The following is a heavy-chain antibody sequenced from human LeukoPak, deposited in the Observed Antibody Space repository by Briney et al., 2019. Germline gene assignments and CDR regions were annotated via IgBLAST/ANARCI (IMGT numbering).Heavy chain of an antibody. CDR3: ARVGYDGSGYYSFDY. CDR1: GGSFSGYY. J-gene: IGHJ4*02. V-gene: IGHV4-34*01. D-gene: IGHD3-22*01. CDR2: INHSGST. Sequence: SETLSLTCAVYGGSFSGYYWSWIRQPPGKGLEWIGEINHSGSTNYNPSLKSRVTISVDTSKNQFSLKLSSVTAADTAVYYCARVGYDGSGYYSFDYWGQGTLVTVSS.